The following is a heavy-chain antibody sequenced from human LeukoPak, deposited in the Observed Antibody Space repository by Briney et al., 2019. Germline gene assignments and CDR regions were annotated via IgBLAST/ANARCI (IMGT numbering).Heavy chain of an antibody. CDR3: ARDAVVPASLLDY. V-gene: IGHV4-38-2*02. D-gene: IGHD2-2*01. CDR2: IYHSGST. J-gene: IGHJ4*02. Sequence: SETLSLTCTVSGYSISSGYYWGWIRQPPGKGLEWIGSIYHSGSTYYNPSLKSRVTISVDTSKNQFSLKLTSVTAADTAVYYCARDAVVPASLLDYWGQGTLVTVSS. CDR1: GYSISSGYY.